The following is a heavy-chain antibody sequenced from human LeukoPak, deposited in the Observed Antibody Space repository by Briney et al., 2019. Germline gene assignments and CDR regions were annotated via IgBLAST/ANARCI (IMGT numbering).Heavy chain of an antibody. CDR3: AREECSGGVNCGPFDY. D-gene: IGHD2-15*01. J-gene: IGHJ4*02. V-gene: IGHV4-59*01. Sequence: PSETLSLTCTVSGGSISSNYWSWLRQPPGKGLEWIGYIYYSGSTNYNPSLKSRVTISIDTSKNQFSLKLSSVTAADTAVYYCAREECSGGVNCGPFDYWGQGTLVTVSS. CDR1: GGSISSNY. CDR2: IYYSGST.